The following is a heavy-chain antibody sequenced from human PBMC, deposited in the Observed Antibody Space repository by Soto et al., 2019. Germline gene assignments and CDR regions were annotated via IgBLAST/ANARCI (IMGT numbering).Heavy chain of an antibody. Sequence: GGSLRLSCAASGFTFSTYAMSWVRQAPGKGLEWDSSINSGGGGTFYSDSVKGRITISRDNSKNTLYLQINSLRAEDTAVYYCAKRGTYYFDYWGQGALVTVSS. V-gene: IGHV3-23*01. D-gene: IGHD2-15*01. CDR3: AKRGTYYFDY. J-gene: IGHJ4*02. CDR1: GFTFSTYA. CDR2: INSGGGGT.